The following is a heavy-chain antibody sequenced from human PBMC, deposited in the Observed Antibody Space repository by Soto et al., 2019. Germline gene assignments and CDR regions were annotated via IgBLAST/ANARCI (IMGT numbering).Heavy chain of an antibody. D-gene: IGHD2-21*02. V-gene: IGHV4-34*01. J-gene: IGHJ5*02. CDR3: ASSYCGGDCYSDWFDP. CDR1: GGSFSGYY. CDR2: INHSGST. Sequence: SETLSLTCAVYGGSFSGYYWSWIRQPPGKGLEWIGEINHSGSTNYNPSLKSRVTISVDTSKNQFSLKLSSVTAADTAVYYCASSYCGGDCYSDWFDPWGQGTLVTVSS.